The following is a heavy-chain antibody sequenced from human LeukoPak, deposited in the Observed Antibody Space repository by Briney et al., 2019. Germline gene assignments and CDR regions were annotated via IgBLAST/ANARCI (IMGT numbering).Heavy chain of an antibody. CDR1: GGTFSSYA. CDR3: ASLGATGFWSGYSDY. Sequence: SVKVSCKASGGTFSSYAISWVRQAPGQGLEWMGGIIPIFGTANYAQKFQGRVTITADESTSTAYMELSSLRSEDTAVYYCASLGATGFWSGYSDYWGQGTLVTVSS. CDR2: IIPIFGTA. V-gene: IGHV1-69*13. J-gene: IGHJ4*02. D-gene: IGHD3-3*01.